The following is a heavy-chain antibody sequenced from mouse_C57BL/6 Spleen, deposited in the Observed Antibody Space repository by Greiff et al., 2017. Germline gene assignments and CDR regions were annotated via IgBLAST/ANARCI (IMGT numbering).Heavy chain of an antibody. V-gene: IGHV1-54*01. CDR3: ARGNWDEGNFEY. D-gene: IGHD4-1*01. CDR2: INPGSGGT. J-gene: IGHJ2*01. Sequence: QVQLQQPGAALVRPGTSVMVSCKASGYAFTNYLIEWVKQRPGQGLEWIGVINPGSGGTNYNEKFMGKAPLPADKSCSTAYMQLGSLTSEESAVYFCARGNWDEGNFEYWGQGTTLTVSS. CDR1: GYAFTNYL.